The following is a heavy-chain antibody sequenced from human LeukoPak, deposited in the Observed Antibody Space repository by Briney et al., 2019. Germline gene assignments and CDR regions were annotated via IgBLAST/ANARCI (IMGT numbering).Heavy chain of an antibody. Sequence: GGSLRLSCADSGFTFSSYSMNWVLQAPGKGLEWLSSISSSSSYIYYADSVKGRFTISRDNAKNSLYLQMNSLRAEDTAVYYCARDSSDYGDYDYYYYYMDVWGKGTTVTISS. CDR3: ARDSSDYGDYDYYYYYMDV. CDR1: GFTFSSYS. J-gene: IGHJ6*03. CDR2: ISSSSSYI. D-gene: IGHD4-17*01. V-gene: IGHV3-21*01.